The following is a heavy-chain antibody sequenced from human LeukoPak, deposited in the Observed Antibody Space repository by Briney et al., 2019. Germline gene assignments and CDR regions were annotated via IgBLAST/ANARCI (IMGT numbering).Heavy chain of an antibody. V-gene: IGHV3-21*01. CDR2: ISSSSSYI. J-gene: IGHJ3*02. CDR3: ARVGGSGSYAFDI. CDR1: GFTFSSYS. D-gene: IGHD3-10*01. Sequence: PGGSLRLSCAASGFTFSSYSMNWVRQAPGKGLEWVSSISSSSSYIYYADSVKCRFTISRDNAKNSLYLQMNSLRAEDTAVYYCARVGGSGSYAFDIWGQGTMVTVSS.